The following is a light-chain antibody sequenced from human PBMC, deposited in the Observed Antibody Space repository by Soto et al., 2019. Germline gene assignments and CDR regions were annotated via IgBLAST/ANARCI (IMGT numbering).Light chain of an antibody. Sequence: DIQMTQSPSSLSASVGDMVTISFRASQSISSYLNWYQQKPGKAPKLLIYAASSLQSGVPSRFSGSGSGTDFTLTISRLQPEDFATHYCQQSYSTPPVTFGQGTRLEIK. CDR3: QQSYSTPPVT. CDR1: QSISSY. CDR2: AAS. J-gene: IGKJ5*01. V-gene: IGKV1-39*01.